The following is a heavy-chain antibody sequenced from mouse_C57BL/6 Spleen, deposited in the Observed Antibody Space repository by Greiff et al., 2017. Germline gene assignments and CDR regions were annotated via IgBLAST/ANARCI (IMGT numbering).Heavy chain of an antibody. J-gene: IGHJ1*03. D-gene: IGHD1-1*01. CDR2: ISGGGGNT. CDR3: ERRNNYGSGYWYFEV. Sequence: EVQGVESGGGLVKPGGSLKLSCAASGFTFSSYTMSWVRQTPEKRLEWVATISGGGGNTYYPDSVKGRFTISRDNAKNTLYLQMSSLRSEDTALYYCERRNNYGSGYWYFEVWGTETTVTVSS. V-gene: IGHV5-9*01. CDR1: GFTFSSYT.